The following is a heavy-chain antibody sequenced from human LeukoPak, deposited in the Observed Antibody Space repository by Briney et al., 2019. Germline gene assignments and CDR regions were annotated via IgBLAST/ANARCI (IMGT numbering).Heavy chain of an antibody. J-gene: IGHJ4*02. V-gene: IGHV3-48*02. CDR3: ARGPLGWSDY. Sequence: GGSLRLSCAASGFTVSNYNMNWVRQARGKGLEWVSFISESVNAIYYAESVKGRFTISRDIARNSVYLQMNTRRDEDTAIYYCARGPLGWSDYWGQGLLVTVSS. CDR1: GFTVSNYN. D-gene: IGHD1-26*01. CDR2: ISESVNAI.